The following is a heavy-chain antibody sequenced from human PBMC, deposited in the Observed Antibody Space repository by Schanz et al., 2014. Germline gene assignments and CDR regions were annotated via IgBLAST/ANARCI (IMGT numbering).Heavy chain of an antibody. CDR3: ARGGYSSGWYDRDIAHFDY. CDR1: GYAFTTYG. V-gene: IGHV1-18*01. D-gene: IGHD6-19*01. CDR2: ISAYTNNT. Sequence: QVQLVQSGAEVKKPGASVRVSCKVSGYAFTTYGISWVRQAPGQGPEFMGWISAYTNNTNYAQKVQGRVTMTTDTSAGTAYMELRSMRSADAAVYYCARGGYSSGWYDRDIAHFDYWGQGTRVTVSS. J-gene: IGHJ4*02.